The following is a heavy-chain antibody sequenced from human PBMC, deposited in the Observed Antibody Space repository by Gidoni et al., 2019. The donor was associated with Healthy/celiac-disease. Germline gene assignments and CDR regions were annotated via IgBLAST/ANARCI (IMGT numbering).Heavy chain of an antibody. Sequence: QVQLVESGGGVVQPGRSLRLSCAASGFTFSSYAMHWVRQAPGKGLEWVAVISYDGSNKYYADSVKGRFTISRDNSKNTLYLQMNSLRAEDTAVYYCARVMNSGSSGGAFDIWGQGTMVTVSS. V-gene: IGHV3-30*04. CDR3: ARVMNSGSSGGAFDI. D-gene: IGHD1-26*01. CDR2: ISYDGSNK. CDR1: GFTFSSYA. J-gene: IGHJ3*02.